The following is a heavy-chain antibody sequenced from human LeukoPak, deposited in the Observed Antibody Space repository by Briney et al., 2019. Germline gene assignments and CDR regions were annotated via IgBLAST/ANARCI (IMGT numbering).Heavy chain of an antibody. J-gene: IGHJ3*02. CDR1: GFTFSSYG. CDR3: AKDLTGDSIAFDI. V-gene: IGHV3-30*18. CDR2: ISYDGSNK. Sequence: PGRSLRLSCAASGFTFSSYGMHWVRQAPGKGLEWVAVISYDGSNKYYADSVKGRFTISRDNSKNTLYLQMNSLRAEDTAVYYCAKDLTGDSIAFDIWGQGTMVTVSS. D-gene: IGHD3-22*01.